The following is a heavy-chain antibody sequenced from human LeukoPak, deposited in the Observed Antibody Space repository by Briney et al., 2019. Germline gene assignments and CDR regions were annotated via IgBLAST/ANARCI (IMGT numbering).Heavy chain of an antibody. J-gene: IGHJ5*02. CDR1: GGSFSGYY. CDR3: ARGIRYYYDSSGYYPLNWFDP. CDR2: INHSGST. D-gene: IGHD3-22*01. Sequence: PSETLSLTCAVYGGSFSGYYWSWIRQPPGKGLEWIGEINHSGSTNYNPSLKSRVTISVDTSKNQFSLKLSSVTAADKAVYYCARGIRYYYDSSGYYPLNWFDPWGQGTLVTVSS. V-gene: IGHV4-34*01.